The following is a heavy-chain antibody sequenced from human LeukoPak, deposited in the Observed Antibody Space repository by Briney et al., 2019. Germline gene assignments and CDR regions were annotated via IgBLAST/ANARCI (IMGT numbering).Heavy chain of an antibody. CDR1: GFKFRDFD. J-gene: IGHJ4*02. CDR2: ISYDGTKE. CDR3: VRDVAF. V-gene: IGHV3-30*03. Sequence: GGSLRLSCKTSGFKFRDFDMDWVRQAPGKGLEWVAHISYDGTKEYYADSVKGRFSISRDNSQDTVYLQLSSLTTEDTARYYCVRDVAFWGQVTLIIVSS.